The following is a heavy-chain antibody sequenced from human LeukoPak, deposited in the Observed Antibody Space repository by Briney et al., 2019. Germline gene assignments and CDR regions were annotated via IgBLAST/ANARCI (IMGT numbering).Heavy chain of an antibody. D-gene: IGHD3-22*01. CDR1: GGSISRRSYY. CDR3: ARRMGSNYYDSSGYYVVNDAFDI. J-gene: IGHJ3*02. CDR2: IYYSGST. V-gene: IGHV4-39*07. Sequence: SETLSLTCTVSGGSISRRSYYWGWIRQPPGKGLEWIGSIYYSGSTYYNPSLKSRVTISVDKSKNQFSLKLSSVTAADTAVYYCARRMGSNYYDSSGYYVVNDAFDIWGQGTMVTVSS.